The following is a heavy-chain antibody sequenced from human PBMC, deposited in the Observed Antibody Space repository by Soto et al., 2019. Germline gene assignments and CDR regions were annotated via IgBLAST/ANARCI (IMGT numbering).Heavy chain of an antibody. V-gene: IGHV3-73*01. CDR2: IRTKTNSYAT. J-gene: IGHJ4*02. D-gene: IGHD3-3*02. CDR3: TSSIFGVIITRNY. Sequence: WVRQASGKGLEWVGRIRTKTNSYATTHAASVQGRFTISRDDSENMAYLQMNNLKAEDTAVYYCTSSIFGVIITRNYWGQGTLVTVSS.